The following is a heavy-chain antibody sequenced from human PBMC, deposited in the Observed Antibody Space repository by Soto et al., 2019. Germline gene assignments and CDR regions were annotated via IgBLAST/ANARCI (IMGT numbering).Heavy chain of an antibody. CDR3: ARDGIVVVPAAIGWFDP. Sequence: ASVKVSCKASGYTFTSCGISWVRQAPGQGLEWMGWISAYNGNTNYAQKLQGRVTMTTDTSTSTAYMELRSLRSDDTAVYYCARDGIVVVPAAIGWFDPWGQGTLVTVSS. CDR2: ISAYNGNT. J-gene: IGHJ5*02. CDR1: GYTFTSCG. V-gene: IGHV1-18*04. D-gene: IGHD2-2*01.